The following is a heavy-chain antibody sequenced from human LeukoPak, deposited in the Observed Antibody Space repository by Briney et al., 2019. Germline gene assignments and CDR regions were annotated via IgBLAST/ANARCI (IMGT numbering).Heavy chain of an antibody. CDR3: ARDFWSGSVRFDP. J-gene: IGHJ5*02. CDR1: GAAISTYF. CDR2: IYSSGST. V-gene: IGHV4-59*01. Sequence: SETLSLTCTVSGAAISTYFWSWIRQSPGKGLEWLGYIYSSGSTKYNPSLKSRVTISVDASKNQFALTLRSLTAADTAVYYCARDFWSGSVRFDPWGQGTLVTVSS. D-gene: IGHD3-3*01.